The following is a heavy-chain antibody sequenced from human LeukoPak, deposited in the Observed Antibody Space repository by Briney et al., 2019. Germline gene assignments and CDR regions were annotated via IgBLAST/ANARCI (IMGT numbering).Heavy chain of an antibody. J-gene: IGHJ4*02. CDR2: VRYDGSTK. D-gene: IGHD3-9*01. CDR3: AKDRGSRNDILTGRPRASMDFDY. Sequence: GGSLRLSCAASGFIFTSYGMHWVRQAPGKGLEWVAFVRYDGSTKHFGDSVKGRFTISRDNSKNTMYLQMHSLRAEDTAVYYCAKDRGSRNDILTGRPRASMDFDYWGQGTLVTVSS. V-gene: IGHV3-30*02. CDR1: GFIFTSYG.